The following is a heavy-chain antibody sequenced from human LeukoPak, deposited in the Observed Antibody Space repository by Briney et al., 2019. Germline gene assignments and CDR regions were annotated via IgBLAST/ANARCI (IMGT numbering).Heavy chain of an antibody. CDR1: GFTVSSNY. J-gene: IGHJ4*02. CDR2: IYSGGST. CDR3: ARPYDSSGYYYY. V-gene: IGHV3-53*01. D-gene: IGHD3-22*01. Sequence: GGSLRLSCAASGFTVSSNYMSWVRQAPGKGLEWVSVIYSGGSTYYADSVKGRFTISRDNSKNPLYLQMNSLRAEDTAVYYCARPYDSSGYYYYWGQGTLVTVSS.